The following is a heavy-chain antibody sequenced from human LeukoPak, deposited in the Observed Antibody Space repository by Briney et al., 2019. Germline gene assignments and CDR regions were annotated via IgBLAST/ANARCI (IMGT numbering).Heavy chain of an antibody. D-gene: IGHD4-17*01. V-gene: IGHV1-18*01. J-gene: IGHJ3*01. CDR1: GYTFTSYG. CDR3: ARVRSVTRGSETLDF. CDR2: ISAYNGNT. Sequence: ASVKVSCKASGYTFTSYGISWVRQAPGQGLEWMGWISAYNGNTNYAQKLQGRVTMTTDTSTSTVYMELSSLRSEDTAVYYCARVRSVTRGSETLDFWGQGTMVTVSS.